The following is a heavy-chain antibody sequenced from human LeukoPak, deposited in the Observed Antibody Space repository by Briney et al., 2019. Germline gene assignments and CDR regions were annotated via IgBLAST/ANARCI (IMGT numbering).Heavy chain of an antibody. J-gene: IGHJ4*02. D-gene: IGHD2-8*01. CDR2: VNYNGRT. V-gene: IGHV4-34*01. Sequence: SETLSLTCGVYGGSLNGYYWTWIRQSPEKGLEWIGEVNYNGRTNYNPSLESRVTISIDTSKKQFSLKLRSVTAADTAVYYCARGILVLVYAALDSWGRGTMVTVFS. CDR1: GGSLNGYY. CDR3: ARGILVLVYAALDS.